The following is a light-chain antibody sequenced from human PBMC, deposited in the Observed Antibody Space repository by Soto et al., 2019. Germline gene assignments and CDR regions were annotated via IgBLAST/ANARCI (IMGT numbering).Light chain of an antibody. Sequence: QSVLTQPASVSGSPGQSITISCTGTSSDVGGYNYVSWYQQHPGKAPKLMIYEVSNRPSGVSNRSSGSKSGNTASLTISGLQAEDQPDYYCSSYTSRSTRVFGTGTKVTVL. CDR3: SSYTSRSTRV. CDR2: EVS. J-gene: IGLJ1*01. V-gene: IGLV2-14*01. CDR1: SSDVGGYNY.